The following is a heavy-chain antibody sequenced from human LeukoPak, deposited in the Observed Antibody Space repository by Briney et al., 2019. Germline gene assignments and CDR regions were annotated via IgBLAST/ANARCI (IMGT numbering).Heavy chain of an antibody. V-gene: IGHV3-21*06. CDR2: ISSSSGSI. Sequence: AGGSLRLSCAASGFTFSSYTMNWVRQAPGKGLEWVSSISSSSGSIYYADSVRGRFTISRDNPKNSVYLQMNSLRAEDTAVYYCARLSVFLESFLPYYYMDVWGKGTTVIVSS. D-gene: IGHD3-3*01. CDR3: ARLSVFLESFLPYYYMDV. J-gene: IGHJ6*03. CDR1: GFTFSSYT.